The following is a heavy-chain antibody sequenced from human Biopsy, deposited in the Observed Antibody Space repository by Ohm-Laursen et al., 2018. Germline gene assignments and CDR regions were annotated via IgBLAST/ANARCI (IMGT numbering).Heavy chain of an antibody. CDR2: IVPILGHL. CDR1: GGPSSNYA. CDR3: AADADGYYTEFDY. Sequence: GASVKVSCKHSGGPSSNYAFSWVRQAPGQGLEWVGRIVPILGHLNYAQRFQGRVSITADKSTTYVYMELSRLTSGDTAVYYCAADADGYYTEFDYWGPGTLVTVSP. D-gene: IGHD3-3*01. V-gene: IGHV1-69*04. J-gene: IGHJ4*02.